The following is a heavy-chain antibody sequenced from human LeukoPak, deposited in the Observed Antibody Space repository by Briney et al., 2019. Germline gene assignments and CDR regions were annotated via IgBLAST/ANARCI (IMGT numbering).Heavy chain of an antibody. CDR1: GGSFSGYY. J-gene: IGHJ3*02. CDR3: ARGHRFGESAHAFDI. Sequence: SETLSLTCAVYGGSFSGYYWSWIRQPAGKGLEWFGRIYTSGSTNYNPSLKSRVTMSVDTSKYQFSLKLSSVTAADTAVYYCARGHRFGESAHAFDIWGQGTMVTVSS. D-gene: IGHD3-10*01. CDR2: IYTSGST. V-gene: IGHV4-59*10.